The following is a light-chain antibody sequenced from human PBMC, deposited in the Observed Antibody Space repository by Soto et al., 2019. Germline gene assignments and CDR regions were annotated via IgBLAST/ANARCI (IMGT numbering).Light chain of an antibody. CDR1: ETIRIW. J-gene: IGKJ1*01. V-gene: IGKV1-5*03. Sequence: DIQMTQSPSTLSGSVGDRVTITCRASETIRIWLAWYQQKPGKAPKLLIYKASTLKSGVPSRFSGSGSGTEFTLTISSLQPDDFATYYCQNYNSYSEAFGQGTKVDIK. CDR2: KAS. CDR3: QNYNSYSEA.